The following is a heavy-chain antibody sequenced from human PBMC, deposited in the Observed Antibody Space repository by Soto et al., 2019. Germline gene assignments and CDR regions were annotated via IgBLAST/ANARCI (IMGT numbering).Heavy chain of an antibody. CDR2: ISYDGSNK. CDR1: GFTFSSYA. D-gene: IGHD6-19*01. V-gene: IGHV3-30-3*01. CDR3: AREFVAVAGTWFDP. Sequence: QVQLVESGGGVVQPGRSLRLSCAASGFTFSSYAMHWVRQAPGKGLEWVAVISYDGSNKYYADSVKGRFTISRDNSKNTLYLQMNSLRAEDTAVYYCAREFVAVAGTWFDPWGQGTLVIVSS. J-gene: IGHJ5*02.